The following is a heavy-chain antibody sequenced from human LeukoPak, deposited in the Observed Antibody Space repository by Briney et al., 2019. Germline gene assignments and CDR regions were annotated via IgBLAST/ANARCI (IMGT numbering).Heavy chain of an antibody. J-gene: IGHJ4*02. V-gene: IGHV4-39*01. CDR2: IYYSGST. Sequence: SETLSLTCTVSGGSISSSSYYWGWIRQPPGKGLEWIGGIYYSGSTYYNPSLKSRVTISVDTSKNQFSLKLSSVTAADTAVYYCASIQVVVVAATLNYWGQGTLVTVSS. CDR3: ASIQVVVVAATLNY. CDR1: GGSISSSSYY. D-gene: IGHD2-15*01.